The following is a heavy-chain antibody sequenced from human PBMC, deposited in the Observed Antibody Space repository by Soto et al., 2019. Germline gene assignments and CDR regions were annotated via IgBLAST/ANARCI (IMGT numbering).Heavy chain of an antibody. J-gene: IGHJ4*02. CDR3: ARVASAYYFDY. CDR2: TRSKANSYTT. CDR1: GFTFSDHY. Sequence: EVQLVESGGGLVQPGGSLRLSCAASGFTFSDHYMDWVRQAPGKGLEWVGRTRSKANSYTTEYVASVKGRFTISRDDSKNSLYLQMNSLKTEDTAIYYCARVASAYYFDYWGQGTLVTVSS. V-gene: IGHV3-72*01.